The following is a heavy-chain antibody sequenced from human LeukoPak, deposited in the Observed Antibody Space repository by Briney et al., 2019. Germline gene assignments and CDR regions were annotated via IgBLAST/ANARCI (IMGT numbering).Heavy chain of an antibody. V-gene: IGHV4-34*09. J-gene: IGHJ6*02. Sequence: SETLSLTCAVYGGSFSGYYWNWIRQPPGKGLEWIGYIYYSGSTYYNPSLKSRVTISVDTSKNQFSLKLSSVTAADTAVYYCARESPHGGMDVWGQGTTVTVSS. CDR3: ARESPHGGMDV. CDR1: GGSFSGYY. CDR2: IYYSGST.